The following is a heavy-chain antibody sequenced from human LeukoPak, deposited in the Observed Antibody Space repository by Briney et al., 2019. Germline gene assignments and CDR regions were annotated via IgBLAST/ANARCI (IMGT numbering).Heavy chain of an antibody. D-gene: IGHD6-19*01. CDR3: AGGYSSGGKWFDP. J-gene: IGHJ5*02. CDR2: TYYRSKWYN. Sequence: SQTLSLTCAISGDSVSSNSAAWNWIRQSPSRGLEWLGRTYYRSKWYNDYAVSVKSRITINPDASKNQFSLQLSSVTPEDTAVYYCAGGYSSGGKWFDPWGQGTLVTVSS. CDR1: GDSVSSNSAA. V-gene: IGHV6-1*01.